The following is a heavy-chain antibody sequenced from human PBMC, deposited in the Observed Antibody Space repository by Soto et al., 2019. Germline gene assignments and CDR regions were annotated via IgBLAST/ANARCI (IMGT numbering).Heavy chain of an antibody. Sequence: QITLKESGPTLVKPTQTLTLTCTFSGFSRSTTGVGVGWIRQPAGKALEWLALIYWDDDKRYSPALKSRLTIAKNTSNNQVVVTMSDMDPADTASYYCTHAKLYCIDPYCSTWFDSWGQGTLVTGSS. D-gene: IGHD2-15*01. V-gene: IGHV2-5*02. J-gene: IGHJ5*01. CDR1: GFSRSTTGVG. CDR3: THAKLYCIDPYCSTWFDS. CDR2: IYWDDDK.